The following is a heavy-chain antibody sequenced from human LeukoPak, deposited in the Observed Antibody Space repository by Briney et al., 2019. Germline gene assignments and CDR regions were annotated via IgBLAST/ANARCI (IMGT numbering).Heavy chain of an antibody. CDR2: ISYDGSNK. J-gene: IGHJ4*02. D-gene: IGHD6-19*01. Sequence: GGSLRLSCAASGFTFSSYGMHWVRQAPGKGLEWVAVISYDGSNKYYADPVKGRFTISRDNSKNTLYLQMNSLRAEDTAVYYCAKVAGTPFDYWGQGTLVTVSS. CDR1: GFTFSSYG. CDR3: AKVAGTPFDY. V-gene: IGHV3-30*18.